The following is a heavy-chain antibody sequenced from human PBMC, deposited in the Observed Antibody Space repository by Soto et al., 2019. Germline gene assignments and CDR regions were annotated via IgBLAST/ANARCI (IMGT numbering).Heavy chain of an antibody. J-gene: IGHJ6*02. CDR3: ASDLVGASDSYGLDV. Sequence: GGSLRLSCAASGFTFSNYGMHWVRQAPGKGLEWVAIIWHDGNNKYYADSVRGRFIISRDNSKNRLYLQMNSLRAEDTAVYYCASDLVGASDSYGLDVWGQGPPVTVS. CDR2: IWHDGNNK. V-gene: IGHV3-33*01. CDR1: GFTFSNYG. D-gene: IGHD1-26*01.